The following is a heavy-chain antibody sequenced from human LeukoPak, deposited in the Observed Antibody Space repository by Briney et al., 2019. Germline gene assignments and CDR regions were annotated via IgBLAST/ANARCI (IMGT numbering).Heavy chain of an antibody. Sequence: ASVKVSCKASGYTFTNYYIHWVRQAPGQGLEWMGLINPGGDNTDYAQNFQGRVTMTRDTSTSTVYMGLSRLTSDDTAVYFCARGGVYYDYWGQGTLVTVSS. CDR2: INPGGDNT. D-gene: IGHD6-25*01. CDR1: GYTFTNYY. V-gene: IGHV1-46*01. CDR3: ARGGVYYDY. J-gene: IGHJ4*02.